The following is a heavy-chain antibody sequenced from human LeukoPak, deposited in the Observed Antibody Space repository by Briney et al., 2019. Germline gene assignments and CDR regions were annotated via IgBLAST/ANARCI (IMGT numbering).Heavy chain of an antibody. D-gene: IGHD6-19*01. V-gene: IGHV3-11*04. CDR1: GFTFSDNY. Sequence: PGGSLRLSCAASGFTFSDNYMSWIRQAPGKGLEWVSYISSSGNTTYNADSVKGRFSITRDNAKNSLYLQMNSLRDEDTAVYYCARDGGSAWFLDYWGQGTLVTVSS. CDR3: ARDGGSAWFLDY. CDR2: ISSSGNTT. J-gene: IGHJ4*02.